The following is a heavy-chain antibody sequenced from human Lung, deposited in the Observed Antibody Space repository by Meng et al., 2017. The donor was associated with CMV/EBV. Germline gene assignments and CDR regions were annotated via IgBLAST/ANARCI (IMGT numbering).Heavy chain of an antibody. V-gene: IGHV3-23*01. CDR2: ISASGDST. CDR3: AKASRGGWGGWFDP. Sequence: ESXKISXAASGFTFSSYAMTWVRQAPGKGLEWVSQISASGDSTYYADSVKGRFTISRDNSKNTLYLQMNSLRAADTAIYYCAKASRGGWGGWFDPWGQGXLVTVSS. CDR1: GFTFSSYA. D-gene: IGHD3-16*01. J-gene: IGHJ5*02.